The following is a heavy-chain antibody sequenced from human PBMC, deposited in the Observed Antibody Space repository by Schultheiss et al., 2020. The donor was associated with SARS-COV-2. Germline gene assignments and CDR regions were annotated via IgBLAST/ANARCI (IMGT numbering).Heavy chain of an antibody. V-gene: IGHV4-59*05. CDR3: ARQGGRSVVVPAAIHRINWFDP. Sequence: SETLSLTCTVSGGSISSYYWSWIRQPAGKGLEWIGRIYYSGSTYYNPSLKSRVTISVDTSKNQFSLKLSSVTAADTAVYYCARQGGRSVVVPAAIHRINWFDPWGQGTLVTVSS. D-gene: IGHD2-2*02. CDR2: IYYSGST. CDR1: GGSISSYY. J-gene: IGHJ5*02.